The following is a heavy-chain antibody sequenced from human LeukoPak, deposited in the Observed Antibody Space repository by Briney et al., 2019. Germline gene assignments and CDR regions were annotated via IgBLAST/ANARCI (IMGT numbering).Heavy chain of an antibody. CDR2: IRYDGSNK. CDR3: ARDWFHAIDY. J-gene: IGHJ4*02. CDR1: GYTFTGYY. Sequence: SCKASGYTFTGYYMHWVRQAPGKGLEWVTFIRYDGSNKYYADSVKGRFTISRDNSKNTLYLQMNSLRDEDTAVYYCARDWFHAIDYWGQGTLVTVSS. D-gene: IGHD2/OR15-2a*01. V-gene: IGHV3-30*02.